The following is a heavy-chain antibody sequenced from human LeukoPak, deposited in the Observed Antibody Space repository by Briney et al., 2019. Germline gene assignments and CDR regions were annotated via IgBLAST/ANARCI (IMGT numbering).Heavy chain of an antibody. CDR1: GFTFSSYS. J-gene: IGHJ4*02. CDR2: ITGDSKYI. CDR3: ARDFDYGDY. V-gene: IGHV3-21*01. Sequence: GGSLRLSCAASGFTFSSYSMNWVRQAPGKWLEWVSSITGDSKYIYYADSVRGRFTISRDNAKNSLYLQMNSLRAEDTAVYYCARDFDYGDYWGQGTLVTVSS.